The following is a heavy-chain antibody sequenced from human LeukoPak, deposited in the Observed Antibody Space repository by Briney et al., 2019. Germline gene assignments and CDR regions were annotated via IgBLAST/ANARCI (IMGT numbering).Heavy chain of an antibody. Sequence: SETLSLTCAVYGGSFSGYHWSWIRQPPGKGLEWIGEINHSGSTNYNPSLKSRVTISVDTSKNQFSLKLSSVTAADTAVYYCARESATYFDYWGQGTLVTVSS. V-gene: IGHV4-34*01. CDR3: ARESATYFDY. J-gene: IGHJ4*02. CDR2: INHSGST. CDR1: GGSFSGYH.